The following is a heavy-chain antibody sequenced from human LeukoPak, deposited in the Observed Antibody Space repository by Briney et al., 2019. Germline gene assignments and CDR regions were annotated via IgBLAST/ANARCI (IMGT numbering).Heavy chain of an antibody. Sequence: PGGSLRLSCAASGFTFSSFAMSWVRQAPGKGLGWVSTIDGPTDITHYADSVMGRFTISRDNPNNTLYLQMNTLRAEDTAVYFCATWVGAHFDYWGQGTLVTVSS. V-gene: IGHV3-23*01. CDR3: ATWVGAHFDY. J-gene: IGHJ4*02. D-gene: IGHD1-26*01. CDR2: IDGPTDIT. CDR1: GFTFSSFA.